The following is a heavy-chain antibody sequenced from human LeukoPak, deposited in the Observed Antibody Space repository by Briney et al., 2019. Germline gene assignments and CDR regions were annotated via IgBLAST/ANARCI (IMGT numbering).Heavy chain of an antibody. CDR3: ARDVRPDY. CDR1: GFTFSRYW. Sequence: PGGSLRLSCAASGFTFSRYWMSWVRQAPGKGLEWVANIKQDGMGKYFVDSVEGRFSISRDNAKNSLYLQMNALRAEDTAVYYCARDVRPDYWGQGTLVTVST. D-gene: IGHD6-6*01. J-gene: IGHJ4*02. CDR2: IKQDGMGK. V-gene: IGHV3-7*04.